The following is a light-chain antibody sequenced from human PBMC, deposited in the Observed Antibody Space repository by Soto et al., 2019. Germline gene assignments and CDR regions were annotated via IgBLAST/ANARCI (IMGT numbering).Light chain of an antibody. CDR2: EDD. Sequence: NFMLTQPHSVSESPGKTVTISCVGSGGSIARNFVQWYQQRPGSAPTTVIYEDDQRPSGVPDRFSGSIDSSSNSASLTISGLETEDEADYYCQSYDTTSVIFGGGTKLTVL. CDR1: GGSIARNF. V-gene: IGLV6-57*02. J-gene: IGLJ2*01. CDR3: QSYDTTSVI.